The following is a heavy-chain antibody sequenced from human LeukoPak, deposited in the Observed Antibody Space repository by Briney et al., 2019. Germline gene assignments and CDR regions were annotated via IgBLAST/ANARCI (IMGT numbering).Heavy chain of an antibody. Sequence: GGSLRLSCEASGFTFTTYSVTWVRQAPGKGVEWVSIISSGSSAIFSADALKGRFTISRDDAKNLLYLDMNSLRAEDTAVYYCARGHTAVTRHFDFWGQGTLVTVSS. D-gene: IGHD4-17*01. CDR3: ARGHTAVTRHFDF. J-gene: IGHJ4*02. V-gene: IGHV3-21*01. CDR2: ISSGSSAI. CDR1: GFTFTTYS.